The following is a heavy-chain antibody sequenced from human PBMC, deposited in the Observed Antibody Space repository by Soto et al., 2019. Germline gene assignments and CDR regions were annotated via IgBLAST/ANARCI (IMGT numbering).Heavy chain of an antibody. J-gene: IGHJ4*02. CDR2: IYWDDDK. D-gene: IGHD3-3*01. V-gene: IGHV2-5*02. CDR3: AHRVIRTVFRLVTTTALYFDF. CDR1: GFSLTTSGVG. Sequence: QITLKESGPTVVKPTETLTLTCTFSGFSLTTSGVGVGWVRPAPGKAPQWLALIYWDDDKRYSTSRKSRLTFTKDASNSDLVLTMANADAANTATYYSAHRVIRTVFRLVTTTALYFDFWGQGTPVVVSS.